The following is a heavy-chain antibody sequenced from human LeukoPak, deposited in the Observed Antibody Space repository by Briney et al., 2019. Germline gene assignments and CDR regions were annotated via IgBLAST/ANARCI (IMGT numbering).Heavy chain of an antibody. D-gene: IGHD1-26*01. Sequence: GGSLRLSCAASGFTFSSYVMSWVRQAPGKGLKWVSGISVSGGTTYYADSVRGRFSISRDNSKNTLYLQMNSLRAEDTAVYYCAKGRVGAPGLFDYWGQGTLVTVSS. CDR1: GFTFSSYV. V-gene: IGHV3-23*01. CDR3: AKGRVGAPGLFDY. J-gene: IGHJ4*02. CDR2: ISVSGGTT.